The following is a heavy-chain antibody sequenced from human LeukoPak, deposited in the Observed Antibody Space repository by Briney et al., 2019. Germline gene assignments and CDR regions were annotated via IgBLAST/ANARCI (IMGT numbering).Heavy chain of an antibody. J-gene: IGHJ3*02. V-gene: IGHV3-7*01. CDR3: ARGSGYYCDPNAFDI. D-gene: IGHD3-22*01. CDR1: GFTFSSYW. CDR2: IKQDGSEK. Sequence: GGSLRLSCAASGFTFSSYWMSWVRQAPGKGLEWVANIKQDGSEKYYVDSVKGRFTISRDNAKNSLYLQMNSPRAEDTAVYYCARGSGYYCDPNAFDIWGQGTMVTVSS.